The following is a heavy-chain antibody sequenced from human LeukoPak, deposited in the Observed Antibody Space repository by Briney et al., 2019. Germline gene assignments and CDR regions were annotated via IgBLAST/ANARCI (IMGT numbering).Heavy chain of an antibody. CDR1: GGSFSRYY. CDR2: INHSGSA. Sequence: PSETLSLTCAVYGGSFSRYYWTWIRQPPGKGLEWIGEINHSGSANYNPSLKSRVTISVDTSKNQFSLRLSSVTAADTAVYYCARDKREGYDYGDYGFDPWGQGTLVTVSS. CDR3: ARDKREGYDYGDYGFDP. V-gene: IGHV4-34*01. J-gene: IGHJ5*02. D-gene: IGHD4-17*01.